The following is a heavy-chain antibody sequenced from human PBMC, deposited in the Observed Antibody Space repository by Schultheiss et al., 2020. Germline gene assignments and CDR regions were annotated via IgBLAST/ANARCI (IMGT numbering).Heavy chain of an antibody. CDR1: GGSVSSGSYY. D-gene: IGHD3-3*01. CDR2: INYSGTT. V-gene: IGHV4-61*01. CDR3: ARNNFEFWGGYQYYYMDV. J-gene: IGHJ6*03. Sequence: SETLSLTCTVSGGSVSSGSYYWSCVRQPPGKGLEWIGYINYSGTTYNNPSLKSRVIMSVDTSKSQLSLRLSSVTAADTAVYYCARNNFEFWGGYQYYYMDVWGKGTTVIVSS.